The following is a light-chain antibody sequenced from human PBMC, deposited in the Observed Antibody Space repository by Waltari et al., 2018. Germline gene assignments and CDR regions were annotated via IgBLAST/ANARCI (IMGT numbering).Light chain of an antibody. CDR3: ASWTDSDTLKLL. CDR2: DVT. Sequence: QSALTQPASVSGSPGQSITIPCPGRALGGSTYLSWYHQHPGKAPQVMIYDVTDRPSGVSNRFSGSKSGDTASLTISGLQAEDEADYYCASWTDSDTLKLLFGGGTKLTVL. J-gene: IGLJ2*01. V-gene: IGLV2-14*03. CDR1: RALGGSTY.